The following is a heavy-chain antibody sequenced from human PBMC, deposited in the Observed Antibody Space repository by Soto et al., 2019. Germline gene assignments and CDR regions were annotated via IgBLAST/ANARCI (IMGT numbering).Heavy chain of an antibody. CDR3: TVWGSGNDFGAA. CDR1: GFTFSDHY. D-gene: IGHD3-10*01. J-gene: IGHJ4*02. V-gene: IGHV3-72*01. Sequence: EVQLVESGGGLVQPGGSLRLSCAASGFTFSDHYMDWVRQAPGKGLEWVGRSKNKADSYTTEYAASVKGRFTISRDGSKNSLLLQMNSLKTEDTAVEYCTVWGSGNDFGAAWGQGILVTVSS. CDR2: SKNKADSYTT.